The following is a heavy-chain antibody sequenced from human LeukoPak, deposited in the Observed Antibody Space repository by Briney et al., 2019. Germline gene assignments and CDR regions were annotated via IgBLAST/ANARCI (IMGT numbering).Heavy chain of an antibody. Sequence: PGGSLSLSCAASGFTFSSYEMNWVRQAPGKGLEWVSYISSSGSTIYYADSVKGRFTISRDNAKNSLYLQMSSLRAEDTAVYYCARYTIGWSFYYLGQGTLVTVSS. V-gene: IGHV3-48*03. CDR1: GFTFSSYE. D-gene: IGHD6-19*01. CDR3: ARYTIGWSFYY. J-gene: IGHJ4*02. CDR2: ISSSGSTI.